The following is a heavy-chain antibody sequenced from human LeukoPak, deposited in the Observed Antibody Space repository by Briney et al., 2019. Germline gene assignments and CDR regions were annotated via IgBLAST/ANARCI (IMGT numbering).Heavy chain of an antibody. Sequence: GGSLRLSCAASGFTFSSYAMNWVRLGPGKGLEWVSGISGTGGSTYHAESVRGRLTISRDNSKNTLYLQMNSLRAEDTAVYYCAKGNRKQLYYGMDVWGQGTTVPVSS. CDR3: AKGNRKQLYYGMDV. J-gene: IGHJ6*02. CDR1: GFTFSSYA. D-gene: IGHD1-14*01. CDR2: ISGTGGST. V-gene: IGHV3-23*01.